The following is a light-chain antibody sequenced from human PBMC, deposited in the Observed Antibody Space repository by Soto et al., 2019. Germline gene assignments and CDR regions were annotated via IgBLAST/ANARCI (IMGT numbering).Light chain of an antibody. CDR2: GEX. J-gene: IGKJ5*01. CDR3: RHYGGTPPST. CDR1: QSVSNS. Sequence: TQCPPTLALCQGERAHLSGRGRQSVSNSLAWYNQKPVQAPRFLIFGEXSRATGIPDRFSGSGSGTDFTLNISRMEPEEFVGYYCRHYGGTPPSTFGQGTRLAIK. V-gene: IGKV3-20*01.